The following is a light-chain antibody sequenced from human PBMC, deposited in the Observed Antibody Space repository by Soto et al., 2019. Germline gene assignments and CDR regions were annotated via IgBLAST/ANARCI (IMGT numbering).Light chain of an antibody. V-gene: IGKV3-20*01. CDR2: GAS. Sequence: EIVLTQSPGTLSLSPGERATLSCRASQSVDSSYLAWYQQRAGQAPRLLIYGASSRATGIPDRFSGSGSGTDFTLTISRLEPEDFAVYYCQRYASVPQTFGQGTKLEIK. CDR1: QSVDSSY. J-gene: IGKJ2*01. CDR3: QRYASVPQT.